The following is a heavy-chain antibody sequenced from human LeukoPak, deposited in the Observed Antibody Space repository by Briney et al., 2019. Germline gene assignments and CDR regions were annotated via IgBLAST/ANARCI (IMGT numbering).Heavy chain of an antibody. CDR3: ASYYYGSGSYFY. CDR2: IYYSGST. J-gene: IGHJ4*02. CDR1: GGSISSSSYY. V-gene: IGHV4-39*01. D-gene: IGHD3-10*01. Sequence: SETLSLTCTVSGGSISSSSYYWGWIRQPPGKGLGWIGSIYYSGSTYYNPSLKSRVTISVDTSKNQFSLKLSSVTAADTAVYYCASYYYGSGSYFYWGQGTLVTVSS.